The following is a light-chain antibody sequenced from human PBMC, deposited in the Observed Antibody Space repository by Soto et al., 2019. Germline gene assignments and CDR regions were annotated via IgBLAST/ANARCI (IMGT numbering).Light chain of an antibody. CDR3: CSYAGSSTFDV. CDR2: EGS. Sequence: QSVLTQPASVSGSPGPSIPISCTGTSSDVGSYNLVSWYQQHPGKAPKLMIYEGSKRPSGVSNRFSGSKSGNTASLTISGLQAEDEADYYCCSYAGSSTFDVFGTGTKVTVL. J-gene: IGLJ1*01. CDR1: SSDVGSYNL. V-gene: IGLV2-23*03.